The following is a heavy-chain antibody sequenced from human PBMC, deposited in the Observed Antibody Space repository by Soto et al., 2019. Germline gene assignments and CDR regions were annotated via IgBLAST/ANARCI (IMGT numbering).Heavy chain of an antibody. CDR3: ARHLYSYGNFDY. CDR2: ISAYNGNT. J-gene: IGHJ4*02. D-gene: IGHD5-18*01. CDR1: GYTFTSYG. Sequence: ASVKVSCKASGYTFTSYGISWVRQAPGQGLEWMGWISAYNGNTNYAQKLQGRVTMTTDTSKNQFSLKLSSVTAADTAVYYCARHLYSYGNFDYWGQGTLVTVSS. V-gene: IGHV1-18*01.